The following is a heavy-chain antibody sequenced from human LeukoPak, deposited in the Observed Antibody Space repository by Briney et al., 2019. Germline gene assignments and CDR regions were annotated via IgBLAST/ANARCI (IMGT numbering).Heavy chain of an antibody. D-gene: IGHD3-22*01. CDR2: ISGYNGDT. J-gene: IGHJ3*02. V-gene: IGHV1-18*01. CDR3: ARNLHYYDSSGPNDAFHI. Sequence: ASVKVSCKASGYTFTSYDINWVRQAPGQGLEWMGWISGYNGDTNYAQKFQGRVTMTTDTSTGTAYMELRSLRSDDSAMYYCARNLHYYDSSGPNDAFHIWGQGTMVTVSS. CDR1: GYTFTSYD.